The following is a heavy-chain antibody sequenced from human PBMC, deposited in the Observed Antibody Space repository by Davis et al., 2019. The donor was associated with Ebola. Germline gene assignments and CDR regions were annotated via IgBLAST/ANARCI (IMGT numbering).Heavy chain of an antibody. CDR2: TYYSSKWYN. V-gene: IGHV6-1*01. D-gene: IGHD6-19*01. CDR1: GDSVSSGG. J-gene: IGHJ4*02. Sequence: HSQTLSLTCAISGDSVSSGGWNWIRQSPSRGLEWLGRTYYSSKWYNDYAVSVKSRITINPDTSKNQFSLQLNSVTPEDTALYYCAKQDDSGWYGIDDCWGQGTLVTVSS. CDR3: AKQDDSGWYGIDDC.